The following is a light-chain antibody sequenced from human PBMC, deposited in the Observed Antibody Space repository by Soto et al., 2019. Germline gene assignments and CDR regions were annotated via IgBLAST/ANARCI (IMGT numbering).Light chain of an antibody. CDR2: GAS. V-gene: IGKV3-15*01. J-gene: IGKJ2*01. CDR3: QQYNTWPPYMYT. CDR1: QTVNSN. Sequence: ELVMTQSPATLSVSPGERATLSCRASQTVNSNLAWYQQKPGQAPRLLIYGASTRATGIPARFSGSGSGTEFTLTISSLQSEDFAVYYCQQYNTWPPYMYTFGQGTKLEIK.